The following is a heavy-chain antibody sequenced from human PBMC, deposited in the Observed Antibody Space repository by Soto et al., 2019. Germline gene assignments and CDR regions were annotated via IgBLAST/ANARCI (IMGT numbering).Heavy chain of an antibody. D-gene: IGHD4-4*01. V-gene: IGHV6-1*01. CDR3: ARGPADLHSAFGY. J-gene: IGHJ4*02. Sequence: SQTLSLTCAISGDSVSSNSAALNWIRQSPSRGLEWLGMTYYRSKWYNDYEVSVKSRITINPDTSKYQFSLLLHSVTPDDTAVYYCARGPADLHSAFGYWGQGTLVTVP. CDR1: GDSVSSNSAA. CDR2: TYYRSKWYN.